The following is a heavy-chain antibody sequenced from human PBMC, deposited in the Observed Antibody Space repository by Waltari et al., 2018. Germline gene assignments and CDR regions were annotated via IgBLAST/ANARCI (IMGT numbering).Heavy chain of an antibody. CDR1: GGSFSGYY. J-gene: IGHJ4*02. D-gene: IGHD3-9*01. CDR2: INHSGST. Sequence: QVQLQQWGAGLLKPSETLSLPCAVYGGSFSGYYWSWIRQPPGKGLEWIGEINHSGSTNYNPSLKSRVTISVDTSKNQFSLKLSSVTAADTAVYYCARGVYYDILTGYYSWGQGTLVTVSS. CDR3: ARGVYYDILTGYYS. V-gene: IGHV4-34*01.